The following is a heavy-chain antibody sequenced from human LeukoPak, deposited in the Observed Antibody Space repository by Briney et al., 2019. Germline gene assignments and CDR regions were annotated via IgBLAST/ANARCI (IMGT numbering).Heavy chain of an antibody. J-gene: IGHJ4*02. Sequence: PGGSLRLSCAASGFTFSSYGMHWVRQAPGKGLEWVAVIWYDGSNKYYADSVKGRFTISRDNSKNTLYLQMNSLRAEDTAVYYCARVALRYSSSHIDYWGQGTLVTVSS. CDR1: GFTFSSYG. CDR2: IWYDGSNK. D-gene: IGHD6-13*01. V-gene: IGHV3-33*01. CDR3: ARVALRYSSSHIDY.